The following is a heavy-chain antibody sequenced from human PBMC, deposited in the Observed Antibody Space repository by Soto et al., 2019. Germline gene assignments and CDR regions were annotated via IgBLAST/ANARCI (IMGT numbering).Heavy chain of an antibody. CDR2: IYSGGST. Sequence: GGSLRLSCAASGFTFSSYAMSWVRQAPGKGLEWVSVIYSGGSTYYADSVKGRFTISRDNSKNTLYLQMNSLRAEDTAVYYCASPYDSNSDAFDIWGQGTMVTVSS. CDR3: ASPYDSNSDAFDI. D-gene: IGHD3-22*01. J-gene: IGHJ3*02. CDR1: GFTFSSYA. V-gene: IGHV3-66*01.